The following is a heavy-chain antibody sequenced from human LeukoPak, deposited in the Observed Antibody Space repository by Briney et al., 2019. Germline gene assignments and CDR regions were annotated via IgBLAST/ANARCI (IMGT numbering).Heavy chain of an antibody. J-gene: IGHJ6*03. CDR1: GGSISSYY. D-gene: IGHD4-17*01. CDR3: ARDTTHYYYYMDV. V-gene: IGHV4-59*01. CDR2: IYYSGST. Sequence: PSETLSLTXTVSGGSISSYYWSWIRQPPGKGLEWIGYIYYSGSTNYNPSLKSRVTISVDTSKNQFSLKLSSVTAADTAVYYCARDTTHYYYYMDVWGKGTTVTVSS.